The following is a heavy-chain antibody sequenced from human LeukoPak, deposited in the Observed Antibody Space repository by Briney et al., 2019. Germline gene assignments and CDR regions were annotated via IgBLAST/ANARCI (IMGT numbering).Heavy chain of an antibody. Sequence: PGESLRLSCTASGCTFSDYNMSWMRQAPGKGLEWMANIKQDGSEKYYLDSVKRRFTISRDTAKNSPYLKINSLRAEDTAVYYCARDLRHITMIVVVITYAFDIWGQGTMVTVSS. CDR3: ARDLRHITMIVVVITYAFDI. D-gene: IGHD3-22*01. CDR2: IKQDGSEK. CDR1: GCTFSDYN. J-gene: IGHJ3*02. V-gene: IGHV3-7*01.